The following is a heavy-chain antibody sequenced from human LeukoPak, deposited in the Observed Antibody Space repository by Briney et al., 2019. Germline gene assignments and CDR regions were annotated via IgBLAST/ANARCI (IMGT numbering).Heavy chain of an antibody. CDR1: GYTLASYD. CDR2: MNPNSGNT. CDR3: ARGPPKDFGSGSSWFAP. J-gene: IGHJ5*02. V-gene: IGHV1-8*01. D-gene: IGHD3-10*01. Sequence: GASVKVSCKASGYTLASYDINWLRQATGQGLQWMGWMNPNSGNTAYAQKFRGRVAMTRTTSIPTAYMELSSLTSADTAVYYCARGPPKDFGSGSSWFAPWGQGALVTVSS.